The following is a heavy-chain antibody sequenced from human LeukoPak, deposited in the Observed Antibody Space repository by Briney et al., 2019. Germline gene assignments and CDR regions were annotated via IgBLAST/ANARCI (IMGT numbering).Heavy chain of an antibody. D-gene: IGHD6-13*01. CDR1: GGTFSSYA. Sequence: GASVKVSCKASGGTFSSYAISWVRQAPGQGLEWMGGIIPIFGTANYAQKFQGRVTITADESTSTAYMELSSLRSEDTAVYYCARVLYEQQLKKGPPYNFDYWGQGTLVTVSS. V-gene: IGHV1-69*13. J-gene: IGHJ4*02. CDR2: IIPIFGTA. CDR3: ARVLYEQQLKKGPPYNFDY.